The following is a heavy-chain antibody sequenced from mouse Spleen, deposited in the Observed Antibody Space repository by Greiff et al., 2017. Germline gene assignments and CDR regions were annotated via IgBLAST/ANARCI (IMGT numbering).Heavy chain of an antibody. CDR3: ARDQGITTAMDY. J-gene: IGHJ4*01. V-gene: IGHV5-16*01. CDR1: GFTFSDYY. D-gene: IGHD1-1*01. CDR2: INYDGSST. Sequence: EVQLVESEGGLVQPGSSMKLSCTASGFTFSDYYMAWVRQVPEKGLEWVANINYDGSSTYYLDSLKSRFIISRDNAKNILYLQMSSLKSEDTATYYCARDQGITTAMDYWGQGTSVTVSS.